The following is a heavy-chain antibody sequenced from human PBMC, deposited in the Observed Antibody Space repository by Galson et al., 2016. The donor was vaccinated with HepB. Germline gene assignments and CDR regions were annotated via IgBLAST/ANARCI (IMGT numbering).Heavy chain of an antibody. Sequence: SVKVSCKAFGYIFASYGISWVRQAPGQGLEWMGWIRPYNGDTNSTEVFRDRVTMTTSTSTSTAYLELRSLTSDDTAVYYCARGVKYVLIRGASQFWGQGTLVTVSS. CDR3: ARGVKYVLIRGASQF. V-gene: IGHV1-18*01. D-gene: IGHD3-10*01. J-gene: IGHJ4*02. CDR2: IRPYNGDT. CDR1: GYIFASYG.